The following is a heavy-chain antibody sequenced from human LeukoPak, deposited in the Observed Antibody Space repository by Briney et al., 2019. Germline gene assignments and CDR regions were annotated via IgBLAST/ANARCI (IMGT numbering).Heavy chain of an antibody. J-gene: IGHJ4*02. V-gene: IGHV1-2*02. Sequence: ASVKVSCKASGYTFTGYYMHWVRQAPGQGLEWMGWINPNSGGTNYAQKLQGRVTMTTDTSTSTAYMELRSLRSDDTAVYYCARVAALTFWNFDYWGQGTLVTVSS. CDR2: INPNSGGT. CDR3: ARVAALTFWNFDY. CDR1: GYTFTGYY. D-gene: IGHD6-6*01.